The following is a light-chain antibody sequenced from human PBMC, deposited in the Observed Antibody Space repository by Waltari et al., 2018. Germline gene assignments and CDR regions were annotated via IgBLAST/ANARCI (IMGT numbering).Light chain of an antibody. V-gene: IGLV3-19*01. CDR2: GKE. J-gene: IGLJ3*02. CDR3: HSRKGSDNQVV. Sequence: SSELTQGPDVSVALGQTVKITGQGDSLSTSYASWYQVKPGQAPVLVLFGKEKRPSGIPDRISGYSSGTTSSLTITGAQAEDEADYYCHSRKGSDNQVVFGGGTKLTVL. CDR1: SLSTSY.